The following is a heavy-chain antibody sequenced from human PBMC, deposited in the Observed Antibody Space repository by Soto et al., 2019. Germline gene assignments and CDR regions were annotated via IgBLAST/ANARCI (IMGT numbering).Heavy chain of an antibody. J-gene: IGHJ6*02. CDR1: GGTFSSYA. CDR3: ARCGFWSGYPYYYGMEV. CDR2: IIPIFGTA. V-gene: IGHV1-69*13. D-gene: IGHD3-3*01. Sequence: SVKVSCKASGGTFSSYAISWVRQAPGQGLEWMGGIIPIFGTANYAQKFQGRVTITADESTSTAYMELRSLRSEHTAVYYCARCGFWSGYPYYYGMEVWGQGTTVTVSS.